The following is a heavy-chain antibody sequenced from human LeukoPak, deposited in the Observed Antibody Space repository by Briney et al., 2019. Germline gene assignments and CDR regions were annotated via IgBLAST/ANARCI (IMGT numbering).Heavy chain of an antibody. J-gene: IGHJ4*02. Sequence: SETLSLTCTVSGGSISSYYWSWIRQPPGKGLEWIGYIYYSGSTNYNPSLKSRVTISVDTSKNQFSLKLRSVTAADTAVYYCARHVVNDFWSGFVSWGQGTLVTVSS. V-gene: IGHV4-59*08. CDR1: GGSISSYY. D-gene: IGHD3-3*01. CDR3: ARHVVNDFWSGFVS. CDR2: IYYSGST.